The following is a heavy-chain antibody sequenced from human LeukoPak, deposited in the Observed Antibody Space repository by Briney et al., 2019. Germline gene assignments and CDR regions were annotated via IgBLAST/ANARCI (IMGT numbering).Heavy chain of an antibody. D-gene: IGHD2-15*01. CDR3: VRGYSFGPYGMDV. CDR1: GFTFRTYW. Sequence: GGSLRLSCAASGFTFRTYWMSWVRQAPGKGLEYVSAISDSGGSTYYADSVKGRFTISRDNSKNTLCPQMSSLRAEDTAVYFCVRGYSFGPYGMDVWGQGTTVTVSS. CDR2: ISDSGGST. J-gene: IGHJ6*02. V-gene: IGHV3-64D*06.